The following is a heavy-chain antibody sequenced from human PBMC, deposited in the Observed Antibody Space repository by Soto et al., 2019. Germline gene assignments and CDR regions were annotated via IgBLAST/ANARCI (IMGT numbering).Heavy chain of an antibody. CDR1: GGSIRDYF. CDR2: IYYSGRT. Sequence: SETLSLTCTVSGGSIRDYFWTWIRQPPGKGLEWTGYIYYSGRTNYNPSLKSRVSISVDTSKNHFSLQLRSVTAADTAVYYCARVGGDDFGDSGGFDYWGRGTLVTVSS. D-gene: IGHD4-17*01. J-gene: IGHJ4*02. CDR3: ARVGGDDFGDSGGFDY. V-gene: IGHV4-59*01.